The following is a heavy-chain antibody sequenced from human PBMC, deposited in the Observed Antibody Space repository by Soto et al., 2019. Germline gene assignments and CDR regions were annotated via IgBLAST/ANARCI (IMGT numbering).Heavy chain of an antibody. CDR3: ARGQCSSTSCYHFDY. Sequence: EVQLLESGGGLVQPGGSLRLSCAASGFTFSSYSMSWVRQAPGKGLEWVSGFRSGGDDDTTYYADSVRGRFTISRDNSKNTLYLQMNSLRAEDTAVYYCARGQCSSTSCYHFDYWGQGTLVTVSS. J-gene: IGHJ4*02. CDR1: GFTFSSYS. CDR2: SGGDDDTT. D-gene: IGHD2-2*01. V-gene: IGHV3-23*01.